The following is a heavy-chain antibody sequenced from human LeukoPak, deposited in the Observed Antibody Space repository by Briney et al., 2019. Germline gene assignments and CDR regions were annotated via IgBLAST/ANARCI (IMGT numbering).Heavy chain of an antibody. D-gene: IGHD3-3*01. V-gene: IGHV4-34*01. Sequence: SEALSLTCAVYGGSFSGYYWSWIRQPPGKGLEWIGEINHSGSTNYNPSLKSRVTISVDTSKDQFSLKLSSVTAADTAVYYCARDLNPFWSGYSDWGQGTLVTVSS. CDR3: ARDLNPFWSGYSD. J-gene: IGHJ4*02. CDR2: INHSGST. CDR1: GGSFSGYY.